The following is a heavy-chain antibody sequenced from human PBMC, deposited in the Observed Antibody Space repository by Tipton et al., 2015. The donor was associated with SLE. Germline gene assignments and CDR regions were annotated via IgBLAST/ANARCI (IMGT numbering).Heavy chain of an antibody. CDR1: GLIFRSYE. Sequence: GSLRLSCAASGLIFRSYEMNWVRQAPGEGLEWVSYISSSGSAIYYADSAKGRFSISRDNAKNSLYLQMNSLRAEDTAVYYCATGGSGWPAGPLDYWGQGTLVTVSS. CDR2: ISSSGSAI. J-gene: IGHJ4*02. V-gene: IGHV3-48*03. CDR3: ATGGSGWPAGPLDY. D-gene: IGHD6-19*01.